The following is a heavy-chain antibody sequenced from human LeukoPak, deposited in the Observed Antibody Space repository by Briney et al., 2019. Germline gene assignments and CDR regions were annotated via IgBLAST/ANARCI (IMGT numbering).Heavy chain of an antibody. V-gene: IGHV3-23*01. Sequence: GGSLRLSCAASGFTFNSYGMSWVRQAPGKGLEWVSSISDTGKNTYYADSAKGRFTISRDNSKNTLYLQMNSLTADDTAVYYCAKRVPYSSSSVYFDFWGLGTLVTVSS. J-gene: IGHJ4*02. D-gene: IGHD6-6*01. CDR2: ISDTGKNT. CDR3: AKRVPYSSSSVYFDF. CDR1: GFTFNSYG.